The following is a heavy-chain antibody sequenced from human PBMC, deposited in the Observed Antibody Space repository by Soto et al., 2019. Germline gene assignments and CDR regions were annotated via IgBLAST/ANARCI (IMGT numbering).Heavy chain of an antibody. D-gene: IGHD6-19*01. Sequence: EVQLLESGGGLVQPGGSLRLSCAASGFTFSSYAMSWVRQAPGKGLEWVSAISGSGGTTYYADSVKGRFTFSRDNSENTLYLQMNSLRAEDTAVHYCAKTANGWFSAFDIWGQGTMVTVSS. J-gene: IGHJ3*02. V-gene: IGHV3-23*01. CDR3: AKTANGWFSAFDI. CDR1: GFTFSSYA. CDR2: ISGSGGTT.